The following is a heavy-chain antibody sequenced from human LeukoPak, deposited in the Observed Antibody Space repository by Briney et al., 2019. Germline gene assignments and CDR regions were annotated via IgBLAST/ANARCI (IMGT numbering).Heavy chain of an antibody. J-gene: IGHJ4*02. V-gene: IGHV3-48*03. D-gene: IGHD4-23*01. Sequence: DPGGSLRLSCAASGFTFSSYEMNWVRQAPGKGLEWVSYISTTGSSIYYADSVKGRFTISRDNVKNLLYLQMNSLRAEDTAVYYCARYTVVTLHDFADWGQGTLVTVSS. CDR1: GFTFSSYE. CDR3: ARYTVVTLHDFAD. CDR2: ISTTGSSI.